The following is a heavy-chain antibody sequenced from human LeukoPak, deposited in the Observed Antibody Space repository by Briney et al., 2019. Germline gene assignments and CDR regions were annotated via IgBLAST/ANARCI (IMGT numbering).Heavy chain of an antibody. Sequence: GGSLRLSCAASGFTFSSYAMTWVRQAPGKGLEWVSSIRGSGDGTSYADSVKGRFTMSRDNSKNTLYLQMNSLRAEDTAIYCCGRDPNGDYVGAFDFWGQGTLVTVSS. J-gene: IGHJ3*01. CDR3: GRDPNGDYVGAFDF. V-gene: IGHV3-23*01. CDR2: IRGSGDGT. D-gene: IGHD4-17*01. CDR1: GFTFSSYA.